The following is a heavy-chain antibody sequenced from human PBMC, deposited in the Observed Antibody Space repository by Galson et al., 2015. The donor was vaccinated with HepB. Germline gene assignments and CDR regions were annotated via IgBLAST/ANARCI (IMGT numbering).Heavy chain of an antibody. CDR2: INAGNGNT. J-gene: IGHJ4*02. V-gene: IGHV1-3*01. CDR1: GYTFINYA. CDR3: ARGYYGSGSFSTKLDY. Sequence: SVKVSCKASGYTFINYAIHWVRQAPGQRLEWMGWINAGNGNTKYSQKFQGRVTIIRDTSASTAYMELSSLRSEDTAVYYCARGYYGSGSFSTKLDYWGQGTLVTVSS. D-gene: IGHD3-10*01.